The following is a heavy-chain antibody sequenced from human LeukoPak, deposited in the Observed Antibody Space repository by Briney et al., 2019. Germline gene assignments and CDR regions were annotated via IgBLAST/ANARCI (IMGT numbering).Heavy chain of an antibody. CDR1: GFTFSDYY. CDR3: AKDYSGGSRQGY. J-gene: IGHJ4*02. CDR2: ISGSGGTT. V-gene: IGHV3-23*01. D-gene: IGHD2-15*01. Sequence: GGSLRLSCAASGFTFSDYYMSWVRQTPGKRLEWVSAISGSGGTTYYADSVKGRFTISRDNSKNTLYLQMNSLRAEDTAVYFCAKDYSGGSRQGYWGQGTLVTVSS.